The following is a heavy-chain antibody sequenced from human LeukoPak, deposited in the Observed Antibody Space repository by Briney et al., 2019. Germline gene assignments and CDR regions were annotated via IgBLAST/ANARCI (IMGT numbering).Heavy chain of an antibody. J-gene: IGHJ5*02. D-gene: IGHD6-13*01. CDR3: ARAYSSSGPNWLDP. CDR1: GYTLTELS. Sequence: GASVKVSCKVSGYTLTELSMHWVRQAPGKGLEWMGGFDPEDGETIYAQKFQGRVTITADKSTSTAYMELSSLRSEGTAVYYCARAYSSSGPNWLDPWGQGTLVTVSS. CDR2: FDPEDGET. V-gene: IGHV1-24*01.